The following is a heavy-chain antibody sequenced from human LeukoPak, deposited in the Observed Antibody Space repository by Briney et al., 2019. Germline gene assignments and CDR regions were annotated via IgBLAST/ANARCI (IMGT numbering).Heavy chain of an antibody. CDR1: GGSISSSSYY. D-gene: IGHD1-26*01. V-gene: IGHV4-39*01. Sequence: SKTLSLTCTVSGGSISSSSYYWGWIRQPPGKGLEWIGSIYYSGSTYYNPSLKSRVTISVDTSKNQFSLKLSSVTAADTAVYYCARRSGSYYEVFDYWGQGTLVTVSS. CDR3: ARRSGSYYEVFDY. J-gene: IGHJ4*02. CDR2: IYYSGST.